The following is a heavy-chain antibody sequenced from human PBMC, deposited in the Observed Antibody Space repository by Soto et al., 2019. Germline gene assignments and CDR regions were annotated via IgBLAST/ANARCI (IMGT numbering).Heavy chain of an antibody. Sequence: TLSLTCIFSGGSISSGGYYLSWIRQHPGRGLEWIGYIYYSGNTYYNPSIKSRVTISVDTSKNQFSLKLSAVTAADTAVYYCARGRVGATTDYFDYWGHGTLVTVYS. V-gene: IGHV4-31*03. J-gene: IGHJ4*01. CDR2: IYYSGNT. CDR3: ARGRVGATTDYFDY. CDR1: GGSISSGGYY. D-gene: IGHD1-26*01.